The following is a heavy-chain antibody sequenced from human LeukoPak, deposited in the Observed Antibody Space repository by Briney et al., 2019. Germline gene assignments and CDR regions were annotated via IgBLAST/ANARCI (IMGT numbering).Heavy chain of an antibody. V-gene: IGHV4-34*01. CDR2: INHSGST. CDR1: GGSFSGYY. J-gene: IGHJ4*02. CDR3: ARSVYYGSGSED. Sequence: PSETLSLTCAVYGGSFSGYYWSWIRQPPGKGLEWIGEINHSGSTNYNPSLKSRVTISVDTSKNQFSLKLSSVTAADTAVYYCARSVYYGSGSEDWGQGTLVTVSS. D-gene: IGHD3-10*01.